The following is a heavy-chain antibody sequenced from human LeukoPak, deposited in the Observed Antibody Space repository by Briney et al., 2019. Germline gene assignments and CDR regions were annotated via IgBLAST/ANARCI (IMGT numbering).Heavy chain of an antibody. CDR1: GGSFSGYY. V-gene: IGHV4-34*01. D-gene: IGHD3-10*01. J-gene: IGHJ4*02. Sequence: SETLSLTCAVYGGSFSGYYWSWIRQPPGKGLEWIGEINHSGSTNYNPSLKSRVTISVDTSKNQFSLKLSSVTAADTAVYYCARAGPRYELDYWGQGTLVTVSS. CDR2: INHSGST. CDR3: ARAGPRYELDY.